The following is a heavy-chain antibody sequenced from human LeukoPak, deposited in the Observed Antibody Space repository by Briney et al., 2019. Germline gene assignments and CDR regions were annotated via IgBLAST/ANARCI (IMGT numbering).Heavy chain of an antibody. Sequence: GGSLRLSCAASGFTFSSYGMHWVRQAPGKGLEWVAVIWYDGSNKYYADSVKGRFTISRDNSKNTLYLQVNSLRAEDTAVYYCAKGGKWDVTPFDYWGQGTLVTVSS. D-gene: IGHD1-26*01. CDR2: IWYDGSNK. J-gene: IGHJ4*02. CDR1: GFTFSSYG. CDR3: AKGGKWDVTPFDY. V-gene: IGHV3-33*06.